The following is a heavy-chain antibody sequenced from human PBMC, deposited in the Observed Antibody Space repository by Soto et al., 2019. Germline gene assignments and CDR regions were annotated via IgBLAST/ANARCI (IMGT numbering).Heavy chain of an antibody. V-gene: IGHV3-23*01. Sequence: EVQLLASGGGLVQPGGSLSLYCAASGFTCSSYAMRWVRQAPGKGLVWVSAIGGSGGSTYYADSVKGRFTLSGDKSKNMLQLQMNSLRAEDTAVYYCATDSVATVTNEYYFDYWGQGTLVTVSS. CDR3: ATDSVATVTNEYYFDY. CDR2: IGGSGGST. J-gene: IGHJ4*02. CDR1: GFTCSSYA. D-gene: IGHD4-17*01.